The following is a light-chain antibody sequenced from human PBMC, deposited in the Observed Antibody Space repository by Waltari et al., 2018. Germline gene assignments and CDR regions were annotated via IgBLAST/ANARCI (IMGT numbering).Light chain of an antibody. CDR3: QHYVRLPAT. CDR2: GAS. CDR1: QSVSKY. V-gene: IGKV3-20*01. Sequence: EIVLTQSPGTLSLSPGEGATLSCRASQSVSKYLAWYQQKPGQAPRLLIYGASSRATGIPDRFSGSGSGTDFSVTISRLEPEDFAVYYCQHYVRLPATFGQGTKVEIK. J-gene: IGKJ1*01.